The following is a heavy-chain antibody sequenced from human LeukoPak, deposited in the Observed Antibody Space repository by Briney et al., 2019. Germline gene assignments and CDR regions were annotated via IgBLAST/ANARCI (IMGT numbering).Heavy chain of an antibody. Sequence: GASVKVSCTASGYTFTGYYMHWVRQAPGQGLEWMGWINPNSGGTNYAQKFQGRVTMTRDTSISTAYMELSRLRSDDTAVYYCARGDIVVVPAAKGAYNWFDPWGQGTLVTVSS. J-gene: IGHJ5*02. V-gene: IGHV1-2*02. CDR1: GYTFTGYY. D-gene: IGHD2-2*01. CDR2: INPNSGGT. CDR3: ARGDIVVVPAAKGAYNWFDP.